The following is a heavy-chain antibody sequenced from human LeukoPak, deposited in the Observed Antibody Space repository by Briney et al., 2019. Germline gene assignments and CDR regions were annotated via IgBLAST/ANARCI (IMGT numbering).Heavy chain of an antibody. CDR3: ARAREPRSYYFDY. Sequence: SETLSLTCTVSGDSIRSYYWSWIRQPPGKGLEWIGYIYYSGSINYNPSLKSRVTTSVDTSKNQFSLKLSSVTAADTAVYYCARAREPRSYYFDYWGQGTLVTVSS. V-gene: IGHV4-59*01. J-gene: IGHJ4*02. CDR1: GDSIRSYY. D-gene: IGHD1-14*01. CDR2: IYYSGSI.